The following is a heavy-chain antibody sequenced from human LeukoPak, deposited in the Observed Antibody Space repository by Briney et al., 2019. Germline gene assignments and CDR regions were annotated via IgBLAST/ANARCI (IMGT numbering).Heavy chain of an antibody. CDR1: GGSISSSSYY. Sequence: SETLSLTCTVSGGSISSSSYYWGWIRQPPGKGLEWIGSIYYSGSTYYNPSLKSRVTISVDTSKNQFSLKLSSVTAADTAVYYCARVPAARRRVDYGMDVWGQGTTVTVSS. J-gene: IGHJ6*02. CDR3: ARVPAARRRVDYGMDV. D-gene: IGHD6-6*01. CDR2: IYYSGST. V-gene: IGHV4-39*01.